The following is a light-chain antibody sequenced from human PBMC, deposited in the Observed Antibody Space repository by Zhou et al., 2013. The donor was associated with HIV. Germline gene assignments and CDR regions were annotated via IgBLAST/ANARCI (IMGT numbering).Light chain of an antibody. CDR2: AAS. V-gene: IGKV1-12*01. CDR1: QGVSTW. Sequence: DIQMTQSPSSVSASVGDRVTITCRASQGVSTWLAWYQQRPGKAPKLLIFAASSLQTGVPSRFSGSGSGTDFTLTISSLQPEDVATYYCQKXNSAPRTFGQGTKVEIK. CDR3: QKXNSAPRT. J-gene: IGKJ1*01.